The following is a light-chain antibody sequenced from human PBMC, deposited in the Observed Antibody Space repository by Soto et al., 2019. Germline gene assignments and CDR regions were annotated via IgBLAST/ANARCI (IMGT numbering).Light chain of an antibody. CDR3: QQYDNLPYT. CDR2: DAS. CDR1: QDISNY. V-gene: IGKV1-33*01. Sequence: DIQMTQSPSSLSASVGDRVTITCQSSQDISNYLNWYQQTPGKAPKLLIYDASNLETGVPSRFSGSGSGTDFTFTISSQQPEDIATYYCQQYDNLPYTFGQGTKLEIK. J-gene: IGKJ2*01.